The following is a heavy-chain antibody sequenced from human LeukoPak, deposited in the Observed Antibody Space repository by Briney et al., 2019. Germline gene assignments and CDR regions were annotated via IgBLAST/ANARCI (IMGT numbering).Heavy chain of an antibody. CDR2: INFSSDDSGDNT. CDR1: GFPFKIYT. V-gene: IGHV3-23*01. CDR3: VATFTVFGVISTIE. J-gene: IGHJ4*02. D-gene: IGHD3-3*01. Sequence: GGSLRLSCAAFGFPFKIYTMNWVRQAPGKGLEWVPGINFSSDDSGDNTYYADSVRGRFSISRDNSQNTVFLQMNSLRVEDTAAYYCVATFTVFGVISTIEWGQGTLVTVSS.